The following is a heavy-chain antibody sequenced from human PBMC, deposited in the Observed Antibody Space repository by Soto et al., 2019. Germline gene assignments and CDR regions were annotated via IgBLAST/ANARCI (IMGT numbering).Heavy chain of an antibody. D-gene: IGHD4-4*01. CDR2: IKPDESEK. CDR1: GFTFSDSW. CDR3: VRGGSNYAS. J-gene: IGHJ5*02. Sequence: EVQLVESGGGLVQPGGSLRLYCTASGFTFSDSWMTWVRQAPGKGLEWVARIKPDESEKKYADSVKGRFSISRDNAKNSMYLQMDSLRGEDTAVYYCVRGGSNYASWGQGTLVTASS. V-gene: IGHV3-7*01.